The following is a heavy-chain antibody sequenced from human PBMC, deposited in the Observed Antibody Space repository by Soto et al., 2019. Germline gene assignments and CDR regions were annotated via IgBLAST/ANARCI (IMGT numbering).Heavy chain of an antibody. CDR1: GYTFTGYY. D-gene: IGHD3-9*01. J-gene: IGHJ3*02. Sequence: RASVKVSCKASGYTFTGYYMHWVRQAPGQGLEWMGWINPNSGGTNYAQKFQGWVTMTRDTSISTAYMELSRLRSDDTAVYYYASSDDIYAFDIWGQGTMVTVSS. CDR2: INPNSGGT. CDR3: ASSDDIYAFDI. V-gene: IGHV1-2*04.